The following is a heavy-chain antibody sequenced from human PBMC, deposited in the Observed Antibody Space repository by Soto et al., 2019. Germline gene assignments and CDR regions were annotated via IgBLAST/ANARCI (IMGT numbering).Heavy chain of an antibody. D-gene: IGHD7-27*01. CDR3: ANGEN. V-gene: IGHV3-9*01. J-gene: IGHJ4*02. CDR2: ISWNSGSI. Sequence: GGSLRLSCAASGFTFDDYAMHWVRQAPGKGLEWVSGISWNSGSIGYADSVKGRFTISRDNAKNSLYLQMNSLRAEDTALYYCANGENWGQGTLVTVSS. CDR1: GFTFDDYA.